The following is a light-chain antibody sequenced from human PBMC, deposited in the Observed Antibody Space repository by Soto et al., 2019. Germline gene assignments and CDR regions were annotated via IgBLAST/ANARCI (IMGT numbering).Light chain of an antibody. V-gene: IGKV3-20*01. J-gene: IGKJ5*01. CDR2: GAS. CDR3: HQHVLSIT. Sequence: QCPGRLSLYPRKRATLSCMASQSVTSSYLAWYQQKPGQAPRLLIYGASSRATGIPDRSSGSGSGPDFSLTINSLQTEDFAVYSCHQHVLSITFGQGTRLEIK. CDR1: QSVTSSY.